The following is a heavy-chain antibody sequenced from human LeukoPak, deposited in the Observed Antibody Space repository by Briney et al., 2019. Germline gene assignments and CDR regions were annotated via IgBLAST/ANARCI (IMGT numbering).Heavy chain of an antibody. V-gene: IGHV3-23*01. CDR3: AKFSGQQGDY. Sequence: QAGGSLRLSCAASGFTFSSYAMSWVRQAPGKGLEWVSAISGSGGSTYYADSVKGRLTISRDNSKNTLYPQMNSLRAEDTAVYYCAKFSGQQGDYWGQGTLVTVSS. CDR1: GFTFSSYA. CDR2: ISGSGGST. J-gene: IGHJ4*02. D-gene: IGHD6-13*01.